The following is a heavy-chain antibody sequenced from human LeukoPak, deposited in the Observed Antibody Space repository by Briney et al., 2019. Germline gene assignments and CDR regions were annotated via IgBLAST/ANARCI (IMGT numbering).Heavy chain of an antibody. CDR2: INPNSGDT. Sequence: ASVKVSCKASGYTFTVYHMHWVRQAPGQGLEWMGRINPNSGDTNYAQSFQGRVTMTRDTSISTAYMELSRLRSDDTAVYYCARDYCSSTSCLFDYWGQGTLVTVSS. CDR3: ARDYCSSTSCLFDY. CDR1: GYTFTVYH. J-gene: IGHJ4*02. D-gene: IGHD2-2*01. V-gene: IGHV1-2*06.